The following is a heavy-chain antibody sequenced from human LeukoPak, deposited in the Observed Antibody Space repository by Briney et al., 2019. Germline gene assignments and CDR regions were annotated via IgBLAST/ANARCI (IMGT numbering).Heavy chain of an antibody. CDR2: IYYSGST. J-gene: IGHJ5*02. V-gene: IGHV4-59*01. CDR1: GGSISSYY. CDR3: ARSLAGYDSSGYAWFDP. D-gene: IGHD3-22*01. Sequence: PSETLSLTCTVSGGSISSYYWSWIRQPPGKGLEWIGYIYYSGSTNYNPSLKSRVTISVDTSKNQFSLKLSSVTAADTAVYYCARSLAGYDSSGYAWFDPWGQGTLVTVSS.